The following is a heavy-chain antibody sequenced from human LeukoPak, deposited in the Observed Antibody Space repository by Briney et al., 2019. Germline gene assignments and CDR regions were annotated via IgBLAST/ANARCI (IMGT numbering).Heavy chain of an antibody. CDR2: IYPGDSDT. Sequence: GESLKISCKASGYSFANYWIGWVRQMPGKGLEWMGTIYPGDSDTRYSPSFQGQVTISADKSINTAYLQWSSLKASDTAMYYCARRHRSVATVGYWGQGTLVTVSS. D-gene: IGHD5-12*01. CDR3: ARRHRSVATVGY. J-gene: IGHJ4*02. CDR1: GYSFANYW. V-gene: IGHV5-51*01.